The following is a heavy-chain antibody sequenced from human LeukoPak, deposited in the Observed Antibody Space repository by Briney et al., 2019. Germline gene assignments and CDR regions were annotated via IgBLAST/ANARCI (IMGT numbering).Heavy chain of an antibody. CDR2: ISGSGGST. CDR3: AKLGYCSGGSCYWSSFDI. J-gene: IGHJ3*02. CDR1: GFTFSSYA. V-gene: IGHV3-23*01. Sequence: GGSLRLSCAASGFTFSSYAMSWVRQAPGKGLEWVSAISGSGGSTYYADSVKGRFTISRDNSKNTLYLQMNSLRAEDTAVYYCAKLGYCSGGSCYWSSFDIWGQGTMVAVSS. D-gene: IGHD2-15*01.